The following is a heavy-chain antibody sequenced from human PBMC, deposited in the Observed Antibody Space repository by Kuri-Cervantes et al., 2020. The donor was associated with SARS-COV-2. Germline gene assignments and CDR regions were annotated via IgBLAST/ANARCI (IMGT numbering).Heavy chain of an antibody. V-gene: IGHV3-21*04. CDR1: GFTFSSYS. CDR2: ISSSSSYI. J-gene: IGHJ4*02. Sequence: WESLRLSCAASGFTFSSYSMNWVRQAPGKGLEWVSCISSSSSYIYYANSVKGRFTISRDNSKNTLYLQMNSLRAEDTAVYYCAKVCLEWLPIGPFDYWGQGTLVTVSS. CDR3: AKVCLEWLPIGPFDY. D-gene: IGHD3-3*01.